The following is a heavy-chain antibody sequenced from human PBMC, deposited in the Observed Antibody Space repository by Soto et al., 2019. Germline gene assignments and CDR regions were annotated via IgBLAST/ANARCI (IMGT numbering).Heavy chain of an antibody. V-gene: IGHV3-21*01. CDR3: ARDYYSSSYYYYVMDF. CDR1: GFTFSSYS. CDR2: ISSSSSYI. D-gene: IGHD3-10*01. Sequence: GGSLRLSCAASGFTFSSYSMNWVRQAPGKGLEWVSSISSSSSYIYYADSVKGRFTISRDNAKNSLYLQMNSLRAEDTAVYYCARDYYSSSYYYYVMDFWGQRTTVTVSS. J-gene: IGHJ6*02.